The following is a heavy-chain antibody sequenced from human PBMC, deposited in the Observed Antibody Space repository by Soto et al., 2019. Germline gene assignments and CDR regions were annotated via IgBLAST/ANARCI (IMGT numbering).Heavy chain of an antibody. Sequence: GGSLRLSCAASGFTFRNYWMSWVRQAPGKGLEWVANINQDGGVKYYVDSGKGRFTISRDSAKNSLYLQMSSLRAEDTAVYYCARVQFVDYYYYMDVWGKGTTVTVSS. CDR2: INQDGGVK. CDR3: ARVQFVDYYYYMDV. CDR1: GFTFRNYW. V-gene: IGHV3-7*01. J-gene: IGHJ6*03. D-gene: IGHD2-15*01.